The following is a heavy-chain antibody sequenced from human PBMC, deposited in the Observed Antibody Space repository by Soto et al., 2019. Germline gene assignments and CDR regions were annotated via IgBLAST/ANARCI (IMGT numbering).Heavy chain of an antibody. CDR1: GYTFTSYD. V-gene: IGHV1-8*01. D-gene: IGHD3-22*01. CDR3: ARGSIYYYDSSGYYPDY. Sequence: QVQLVQSGAEVKKPGASVKVSCKASGYTFTSYDINWVRQATGQGLEWMGWMNPNSGNTGYAQKFQGRVTMTRNTSISTAYMELSSLRSEDTAVYYCARGSIYYYDSSGYYPDYWGQGTLVTVSS. J-gene: IGHJ4*02. CDR2: MNPNSGNT.